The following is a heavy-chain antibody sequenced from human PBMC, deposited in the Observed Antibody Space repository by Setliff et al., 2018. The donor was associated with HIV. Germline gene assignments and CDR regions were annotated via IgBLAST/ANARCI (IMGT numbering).Heavy chain of an antibody. Sequence: SETLSLTCAVYGGALSGYYWSWIRQPPEKGLEWIGEINHSGSTNYNPSLKSRVTISVDTSKNQFSLKLSSVTAADTAVYYCARDHDSSAYTYFDYWGQGTLVTVSS. CDR3: ARDHDSSAYTYFDY. CDR1: GGALSGYY. J-gene: IGHJ4*02. V-gene: IGHV4-34*01. CDR2: INHSGST. D-gene: IGHD3-22*01.